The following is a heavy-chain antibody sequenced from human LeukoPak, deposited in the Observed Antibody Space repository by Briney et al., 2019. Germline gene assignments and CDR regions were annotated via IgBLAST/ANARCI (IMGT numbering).Heavy chain of an antibody. Sequence: SETLSLTCTVSGGSISSYYWSWIRQPPGKGLEWIGYIYYSGSTNYNPSLKSRVTISVDTSKNQFSLKLSSVTAADTAVYYCARRQSYCSGGSCYSYFDYWGQGTLVTVSS. CDR2: IYYSGST. CDR1: GGSISSYY. D-gene: IGHD2-15*01. J-gene: IGHJ4*02. CDR3: ARRQSYCSGGSCYSYFDY. V-gene: IGHV4-59*08.